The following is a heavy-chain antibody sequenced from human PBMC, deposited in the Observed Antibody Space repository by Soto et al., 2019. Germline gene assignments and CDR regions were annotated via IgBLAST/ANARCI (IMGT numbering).Heavy chain of an antibody. D-gene: IGHD4-17*01. Sequence: QVQVMQSGAEVKKPGASVKVSCMTSGYPFISYALNWVRQAPGQMLEWMGRINTGNGNTEYTQRFQGRITITRGTSATTTYMELTSLRPEDTEVYYCATAEGTVTTGWYGMDVWGQGTTVTVSS. CDR1: GYPFISYA. CDR3: ATAEGTVTTGWYGMDV. J-gene: IGHJ6*02. V-gene: IGHV1-3*04. CDR2: INTGNGNT.